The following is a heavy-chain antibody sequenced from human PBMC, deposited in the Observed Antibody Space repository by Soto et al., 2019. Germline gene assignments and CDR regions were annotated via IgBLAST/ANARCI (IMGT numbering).Heavy chain of an antibody. D-gene: IGHD2-2*01. CDR3: ARDYFRYCSSTSCYRSDYYYGMDV. V-gene: IGHV5-51*01. Sequence: GESLKISCKGSGYSFTSYWIGWVRQMPGKGLEWMGIIYPGDSDTRYSPSFQGQVTISADKSISTAYLQWSSLKASDTAMYYCARDYFRYCSSTSCYRSDYYYGMDVWGQGTTVTVSS. CDR1: GYSFTSYW. J-gene: IGHJ6*02. CDR2: IYPGDSDT.